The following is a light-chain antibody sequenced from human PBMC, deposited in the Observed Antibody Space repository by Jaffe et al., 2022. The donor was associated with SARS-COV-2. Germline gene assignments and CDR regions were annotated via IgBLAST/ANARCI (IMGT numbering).Light chain of an antibody. J-gene: IGKJ2*01. Sequence: DIQLTQSPSFLSASVGDRVTITCRASQGISSSLAWYQQKPGKAPKLLIYAASTLQSGVPSRFSGSGSGTEFTLTISSLQPEDSATYYCLQLNKYPHTFGQGTKLEIK. CDR2: AAS. CDR3: LQLNKYPHT. CDR1: QGISSS. V-gene: IGKV1-9*01.